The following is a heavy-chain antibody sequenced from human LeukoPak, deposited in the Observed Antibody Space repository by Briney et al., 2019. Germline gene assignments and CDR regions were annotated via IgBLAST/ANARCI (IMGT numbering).Heavy chain of an antibody. J-gene: IGHJ3*02. Sequence: ASVKVSCKASGYTFTGYYMHWVRQAPGQGLEWMGWINPNSGGTNYAQKFQGRVTMTRDTSTSTAYMELSRLRSDDTAVYYCARAIAAAGTGAFDIWGQGTMVTVSS. CDR3: ARAIAAAGTGAFDI. V-gene: IGHV1-2*02. D-gene: IGHD6-13*01. CDR1: GYTFTGYY. CDR2: INPNSGGT.